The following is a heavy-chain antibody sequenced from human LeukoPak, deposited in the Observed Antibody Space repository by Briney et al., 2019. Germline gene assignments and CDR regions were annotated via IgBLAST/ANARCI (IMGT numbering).Heavy chain of an antibody. CDR3: ARESAYYDSSGYPSFDY. CDR2: IYYSGST. CDR1: GGSISSYY. V-gene: IGHV4-59*01. J-gene: IGHJ4*02. D-gene: IGHD3-22*01. Sequence: PSETLSLTCTVSGGSISSYYSSWIRQPPGKGLEWIGYIYYSGSTNHNPSHKSRVTISVDTSKNRFSLKLSSVTAADTAVYYCARESAYYDSSGYPSFDYWGQGTLVTVSS.